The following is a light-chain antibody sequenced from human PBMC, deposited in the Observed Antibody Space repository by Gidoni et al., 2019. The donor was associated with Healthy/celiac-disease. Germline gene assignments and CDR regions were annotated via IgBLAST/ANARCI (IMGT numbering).Light chain of an antibody. CDR2: LGS. V-gene: IGKV2-28*01. Sequence: DIVMTQSPLSLPVTPGEPASISCRSSQSLLHSNGYNYLDWYLQKPGQSHQLLIYLGSNRASGVPDRFSGSGSGTDFTLKISRVEAEDVGVYYCMQALQTSYTFGQGTKLEIK. CDR1: QSLLHSNGYNY. J-gene: IGKJ2*01. CDR3: MQALQTSYT.